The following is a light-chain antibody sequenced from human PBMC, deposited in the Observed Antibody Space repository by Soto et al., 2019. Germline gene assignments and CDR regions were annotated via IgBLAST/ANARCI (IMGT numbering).Light chain of an antibody. Sequence: SYELTQPPSVSVAPGKTARITCGGNNIGSKSVHWYQQKPGQAPVLVIYYDSDRPSGIPERFSGSNPGNTATLTISRVEAGDEADYYCQVWDSSSDHPHVVFGGGTKVTVL. J-gene: IGLJ2*01. CDR3: QVWDSSSDHPHVV. CDR2: YDS. CDR1: NIGSKS. V-gene: IGLV3-21*04.